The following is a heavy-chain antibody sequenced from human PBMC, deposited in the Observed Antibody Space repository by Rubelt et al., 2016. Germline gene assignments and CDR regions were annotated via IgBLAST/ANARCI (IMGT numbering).Heavy chain of an antibody. CDR1: DGSFSGYY. V-gene: IGHV4-34*02. CDR2: INHSGSI. D-gene: IGHD5-12*01. CDR3: ARATRGFDFGHGYYYGMDV. J-gene: IGHJ6*02. Sequence: QAQLLQWGAGLLKPSETLSLICGFSDGSFSGYYWSWIRQPPGKGLEWIGEINHSGSINYNPSLKTRVTISVDTSENKFFRKWIALPAADTVLYYCARATRGFDFGHGYYYGMDVWGQGTTVTVSS.